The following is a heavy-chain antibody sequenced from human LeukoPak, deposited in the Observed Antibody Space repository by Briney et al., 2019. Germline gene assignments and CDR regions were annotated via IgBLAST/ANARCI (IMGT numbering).Heavy chain of an antibody. CDR2: INPNSGGT. Sequence: ASVKVSCKASGYTFTGYYMHCVRQAPGQGLEWMGRINPNSGGTNYAQKFQGRVTMTRDTSISTAYMELSRLRSDDTAVYYCARAGGGVTFYYYYYMDVWGKGTTVTVSS. D-gene: IGHD1-26*01. V-gene: IGHV1-2*06. CDR1: GYTFTGYY. CDR3: ARAGGGVTFYYYYYMDV. J-gene: IGHJ6*03.